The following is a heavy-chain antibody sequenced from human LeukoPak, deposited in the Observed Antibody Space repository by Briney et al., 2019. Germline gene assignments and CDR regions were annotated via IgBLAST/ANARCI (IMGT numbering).Heavy chain of an antibody. CDR1: GCTFSSYD. Sequence: GWSLRLSCAASGCTFSSYDMSWLRQAAGKGREGVSAIRRSDGTTYYADTVKGRFTMSRETSKTTLYLQMNSLRDEDTAVYYCAKDRGLLSWFGESFHFFDHWGQGTLVTVSS. D-gene: IGHD3-10*01. CDR3: AKDRGLLSWFGESFHFFDH. J-gene: IGHJ4*02. V-gene: IGHV3-23*01. CDR2: IRRSDGTT.